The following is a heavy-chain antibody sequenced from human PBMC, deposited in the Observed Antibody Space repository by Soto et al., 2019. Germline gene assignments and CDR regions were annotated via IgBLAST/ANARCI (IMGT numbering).Heavy chain of an antibody. Sequence: QVQLQQSGPGLVKPSQTLSLTCAISGDSVSSNSAAWNWIRQSPSRGLEWLGRTYYRSKWYNDYAITVKSRITINPDTSKNQFSLQLNSVTPEDTAVYYCTRTRVYDNYNYYGMAVWGQGTTVTVSS. CDR1: GDSVSSNSAA. V-gene: IGHV6-1*01. D-gene: IGHD3-3*01. CDR3: TRTRVYDNYNYYGMAV. J-gene: IGHJ6*02. CDR2: TYYRSKWYN.